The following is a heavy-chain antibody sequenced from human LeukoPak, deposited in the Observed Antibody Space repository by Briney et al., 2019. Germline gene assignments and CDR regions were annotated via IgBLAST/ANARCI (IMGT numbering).Heavy chain of an antibody. CDR1: GDSISRYY. CDR3: ARHSMLSSTYFGVSDI. Sequence: SETLSLTCSVSGDSISRYYWNWIRQPAGRGLEWIGRIFTGGFINYNPSLSSRVTVSLDTSKNQVSLKLTAVTAADTAVYYCARHSMLSSTYFGVSDIWGQGTTVTVSS. V-gene: IGHV4-4*07. D-gene: IGHD6-13*01. CDR2: IFTGGFI. J-gene: IGHJ3*02.